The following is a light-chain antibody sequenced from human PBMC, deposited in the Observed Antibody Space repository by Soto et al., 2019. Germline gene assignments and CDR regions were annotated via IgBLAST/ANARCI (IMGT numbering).Light chain of an antibody. CDR1: QSVDSY. CDR2: GTS. V-gene: IGKV3-20*01. CDR3: QQYATSPTT. Sequence: EIVLTQSPDTPSLSPGERATVSCRASQSVDSYLAWYQQKPGQAPRLLIYGTSSRAIGIPGRFSGSGSGTDFTLTISRVEPEDFAVYYCQQYATSPTTFGQGARLDNK. J-gene: IGKJ5*01.